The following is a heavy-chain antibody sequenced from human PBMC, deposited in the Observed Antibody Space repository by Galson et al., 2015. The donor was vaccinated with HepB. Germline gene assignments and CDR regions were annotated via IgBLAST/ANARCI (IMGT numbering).Heavy chain of an antibody. Sequence: LSLTCTVSGGSISSSSYYWGWIRQPPGKGLEWIGSIYYSGSTYYNPSLKSRVTISVDTSKNQFSLKLSSVTAADTAVYYCARHSAESYCRGGSCLGGWSDPWGQGTLVTVSS. J-gene: IGHJ5*02. CDR2: IYYSGST. D-gene: IGHD2-15*01. CDR1: GGSISSSSYY. V-gene: IGHV4-39*01. CDR3: ARHSAESYCRGGSCLGGWSDP.